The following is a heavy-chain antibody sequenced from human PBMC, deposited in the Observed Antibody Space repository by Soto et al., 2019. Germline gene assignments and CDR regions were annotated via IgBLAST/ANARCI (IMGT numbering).Heavy chain of an antibody. V-gene: IGHV3-30*03. Sequence: QVPLLESGGGVVQPGRSLRLSCAASGFPFTSYGMHWVREGPGKGLEWLAVISYDESNKFYADSVKGRFTISRDKSKNTLYLQMNSLRPEDTALYYCGGGQFYFDYRGQGTLVIVSS. CDR2: ISYDESNK. CDR1: GFPFTSYG. J-gene: IGHJ4*02. D-gene: IGHD3-10*01. CDR3: GGGQFYFDY.